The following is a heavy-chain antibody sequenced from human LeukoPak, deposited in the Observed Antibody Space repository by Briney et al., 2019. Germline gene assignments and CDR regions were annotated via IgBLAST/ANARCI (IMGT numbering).Heavy chain of an antibody. CDR1: GDSISTYY. V-gene: IGHV4-4*07. CDR2: IYASGST. Sequence: SETLSLTCTVSGDSISTYYWSWIRQPAGKGLEWIGRIYASGSTDYNPSLKSRVTMSVDTSKNQFSLKLSSMTAADTAVYYCARLVGSSWYHEVLLGRDYWGQGTLVTVSS. D-gene: IGHD6-13*01. J-gene: IGHJ4*02. CDR3: ARLVGSSWYHEVLLGRDY.